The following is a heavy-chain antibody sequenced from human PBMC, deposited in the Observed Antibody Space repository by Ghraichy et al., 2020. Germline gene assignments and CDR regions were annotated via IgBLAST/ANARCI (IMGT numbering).Heavy chain of an antibody. Sequence: GGSLRLSCAASGFTFSSYWMSWVRQAPGKGLEWVANIKQDGSEKYYVDSVKGRFTISRDNAKNSLYLQMNSLRAEDTAVYYCARIAGDVLLLDAFDIWGQGTMVTVSS. V-gene: IGHV3-7*03. CDR3: ARIAGDVLLLDAFDI. D-gene: IGHD3-10*01. J-gene: IGHJ3*02. CDR1: GFTFSSYW. CDR2: IKQDGSEK.